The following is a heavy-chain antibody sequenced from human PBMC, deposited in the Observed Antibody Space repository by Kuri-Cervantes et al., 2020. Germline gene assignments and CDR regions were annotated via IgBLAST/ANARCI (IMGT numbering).Heavy chain of an antibody. CDR1: GYSISSDYY. J-gene: IGHJ4*02. Sequence: SETLSLTCTVSGYSISSDYYWGWLRQPPGKGLEWIGNIYHSGSTYYNPSLSSRVTISVNTSKNQFSLKLSSVTAADMAVYYCARLGIAVAGTSDYWGQGTLVTVSS. CDR3: ARLGIAVAGTSDY. V-gene: IGHV4-38-2*02. D-gene: IGHD6-19*01. CDR2: IYHSGST.